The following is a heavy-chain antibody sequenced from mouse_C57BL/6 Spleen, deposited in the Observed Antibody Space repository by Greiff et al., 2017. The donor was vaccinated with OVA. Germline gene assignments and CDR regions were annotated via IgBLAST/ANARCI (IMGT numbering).Heavy chain of an antibody. Sequence: EVQLQESGGGLVQPGGSLSLSCAASGFTFTDYYMSWVRQPPGKALEWLGFIRNKANGYTTEYSASVKGRFTISRDNSQSILYLQMNALRAEDSATYYCARYRTGNYFDYWGQGTTLTVSS. CDR1: GFTFTDYY. CDR3: ARYRTGNYFDY. J-gene: IGHJ2*01. CDR2: IRNKANGYTT. V-gene: IGHV7-3*01.